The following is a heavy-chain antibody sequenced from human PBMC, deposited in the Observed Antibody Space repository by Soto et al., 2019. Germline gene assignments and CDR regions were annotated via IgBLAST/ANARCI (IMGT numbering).Heavy chain of an antibody. D-gene: IGHD6-6*01. CDR2: IYYSGST. CDR1: GGSISSSSYY. J-gene: IGHJ5*02. Sequence: QLQLQESGPGLVKPSETLSLTCTVSGGSISSSSYYWGWIRQPPGKGLEWIGSIYYSGSTYYNPSLKSRATISVDTSKNQSSLKLSSVTAADTAVYYCASAYSSPFFGITPNNWFDPWGQGTLVNVSS. V-gene: IGHV4-39*01. CDR3: ASAYSSPFFGITPNNWFDP.